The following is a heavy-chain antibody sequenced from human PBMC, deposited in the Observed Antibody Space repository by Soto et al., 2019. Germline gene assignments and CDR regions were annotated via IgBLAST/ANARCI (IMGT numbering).Heavy chain of an antibody. CDR3: ARSPCSSTSCYKDGMDV. J-gene: IGHJ6*02. Sequence: GESLKISCKGSGYSFTSYWIGWVRQMPGKGLEWMGIIYPGDSDTRYSPSFQGQVTISADKSISTAYLRWSSLKASDTAMYYCARSPCSSTSCYKDGMDVWGQGTTVTVSS. CDR1: GYSFTSYW. V-gene: IGHV5-51*01. CDR2: IYPGDSDT. D-gene: IGHD2-2*02.